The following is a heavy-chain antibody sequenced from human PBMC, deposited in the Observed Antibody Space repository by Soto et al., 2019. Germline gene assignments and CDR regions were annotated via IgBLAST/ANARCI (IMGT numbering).Heavy chain of an antibody. V-gene: IGHV3-23*01. CDR3: AKSPVWSGYPNWFDP. J-gene: IGHJ5*02. D-gene: IGHD3-3*01. CDR2: ISGSGGST. Sequence: GGSLRLSWAASGFTFSSYGMHWVRQAPGKGLEWVSAISGSGGSTYYADSVKGRFTISRDNSKNTLYLQMNSLRAEDTAVYYCAKSPVWSGYPNWFDPWGQGTLVTVSS. CDR1: GFTFSSYG.